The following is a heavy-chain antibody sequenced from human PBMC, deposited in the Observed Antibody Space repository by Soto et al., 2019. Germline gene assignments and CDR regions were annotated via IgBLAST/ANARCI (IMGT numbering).Heavy chain of an antibody. D-gene: IGHD3-9*01. CDR1: GYTFTGYY. CDR2: INPNSGGT. CDR3: ERQVGRYDILTGYDVLYYSYGMDV. J-gene: IGHJ6*02. V-gene: IGHV1-2*02. Sequence: ASVKVSCRASGYTFTGYYMHWVRQAPGQGLEWMGWINPNSGGTNYAQKFQGRVTMTRDTSIRTAYMELSRLRSDDTAVYYCERQVGRYDILTGYDVLYYSYGMDVWGQGTTVTVSS.